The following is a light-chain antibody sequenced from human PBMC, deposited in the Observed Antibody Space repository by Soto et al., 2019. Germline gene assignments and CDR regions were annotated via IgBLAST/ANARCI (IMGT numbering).Light chain of an antibody. V-gene: IGKV3-11*01. CDR2: DAS. CDR3: QQRSNWPPVLT. Sequence: EIVLTQSPATLSLSPGERATLSCRASQSVSSYLAWYQQKPGQAPRLLIYDASNRATGIPARFSGSGSGTDFTLTISGLEPEDFAVYYCQQRSNWPPVLTFGGGTKVDIK. CDR1: QSVSSY. J-gene: IGKJ4*01.